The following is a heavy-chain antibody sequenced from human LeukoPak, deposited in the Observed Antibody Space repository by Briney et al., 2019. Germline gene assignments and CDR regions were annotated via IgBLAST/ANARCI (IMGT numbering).Heavy chain of an antibody. V-gene: IGHV3-30*02. CDR1: GFTFSSYG. CDR3: AKPHPVAGLGY. Sequence: PGGSLRLSRAASGFTFSSYGMHWVRQAPGKGLEWVAFIRYDGSNKYYADSVKGRFTISRDNSKNTLYLQMNSLRAEDTAVYYCAKPHPVAGLGYWGQGTLVTVSS. CDR2: IRYDGSNK. D-gene: IGHD6-19*01. J-gene: IGHJ4*02.